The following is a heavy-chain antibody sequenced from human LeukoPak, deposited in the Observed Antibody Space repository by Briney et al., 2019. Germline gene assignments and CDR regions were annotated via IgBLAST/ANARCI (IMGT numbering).Heavy chain of an antibody. CDR1: GFTVSSKY. CDR2: ISGSGGST. D-gene: IGHD3-16*02. V-gene: IGHV3-23*01. Sequence: PGGSLRLSCAASGFTVSSKYMSWVRQAPGKGLEWVSAISGSGGSTYYADSVKGRFTISRDNSKNTLYLQMNSLRAEDTAVYYCAKDLLYDYVWGSYLDGAFDIWGQGTMVTVSS. CDR3: AKDLLYDYVWGSYLDGAFDI. J-gene: IGHJ3*02.